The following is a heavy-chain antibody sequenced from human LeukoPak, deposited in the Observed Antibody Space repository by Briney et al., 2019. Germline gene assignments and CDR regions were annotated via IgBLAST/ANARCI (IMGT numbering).Heavy chain of an antibody. Sequence: SETLSLTCTVSGGSISSSSYYWGWIRQPPGKGLEWIGSIHYSGSTYYNPSLKSRVTISVDTSKNQFSLKLSSVTAADTAVYYCARQGTHGATDAFDIWGQGTMVTVSS. D-gene: IGHD1-7*01. CDR1: GGSISSSSYY. V-gene: IGHV4-39*01. CDR2: IHYSGST. J-gene: IGHJ3*02. CDR3: ARQGTHGATDAFDI.